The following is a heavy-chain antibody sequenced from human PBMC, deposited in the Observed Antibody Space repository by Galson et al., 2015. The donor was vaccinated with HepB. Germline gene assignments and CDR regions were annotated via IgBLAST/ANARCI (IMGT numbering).Heavy chain of an antibody. CDR3: ARGYCRGGSCYYYGMDV. D-gene: IGHD2-15*01. CDR1: GGTFSSYA. J-gene: IGHJ6*02. CDR2: VIPIFVTA. V-gene: IGHV1-69*01. Sequence: CTASGGTFSSYAISWLRQAPGQGLEWLGGVIPIFVTANYAQKFQGRVTITADESTSTAYMELSSLRSEDTAVYYCARGYCRGGSCYYYGMDVWGQGTTVTVSS.